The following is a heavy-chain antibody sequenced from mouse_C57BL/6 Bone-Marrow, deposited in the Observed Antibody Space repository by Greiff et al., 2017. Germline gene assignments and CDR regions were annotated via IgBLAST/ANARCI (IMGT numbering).Heavy chain of an antibody. CDR3: ARSYYYGSRLWYAMDY. D-gene: IGHD1-1*01. Sequence: EVQLVESGPGLAKPSQTLSLTCSVTGYSITSDYWNWIRKFPGNKLEYMGYISYSGSTYYNPSLKSRISITRDTSKNQYYLQLNSVTTEDTATYYCARSYYYGSRLWYAMDYWGQGTSVTVSS. CDR2: ISYSGST. J-gene: IGHJ4*01. CDR1: GYSITSDY. V-gene: IGHV3-8*01.